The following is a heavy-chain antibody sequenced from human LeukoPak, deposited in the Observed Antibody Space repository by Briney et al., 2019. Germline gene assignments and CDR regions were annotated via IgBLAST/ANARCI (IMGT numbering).Heavy chain of an antibody. CDR1: GFTFSNAW. J-gene: IGHJ4*02. Sequence: GGSLRLSCAASGFTFSNAWMSWVRQAPGKGLEWVGRIKSKTDGGTTDYAAPVKGRFTISRDDSKNTLYLQMNSLKTEDTAVYYCTTDRFSLVIRPYWGQGTLVTVSS. CDR3: TTDRFSLVIRPY. V-gene: IGHV3-15*01. D-gene: IGHD3-9*01. CDR2: IKSKTDGGTT.